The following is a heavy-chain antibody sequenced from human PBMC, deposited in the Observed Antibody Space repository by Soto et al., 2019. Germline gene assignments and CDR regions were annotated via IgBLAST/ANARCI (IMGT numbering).Heavy chain of an antibody. CDR1: GFRFDDYA. J-gene: IGHJ6*02. D-gene: IGHD3-10*01. V-gene: IGHV3-9*01. Sequence: EVQLVESGGGLVQPGRSLRLSCAASGFRFDDYAMHWVRHVPGKGLEWVSSINWNSAHIHYADFVKGRFSISRDNANNLLYLHLDSLRPADTALYFCAKDIRGSPLYDGMDFWGQGTTVTVSS. CDR2: INWNSAHI. CDR3: AKDIRGSPLYDGMDF.